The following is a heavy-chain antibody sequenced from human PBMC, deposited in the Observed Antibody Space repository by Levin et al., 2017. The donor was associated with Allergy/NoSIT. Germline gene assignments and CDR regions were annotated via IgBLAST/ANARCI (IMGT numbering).Heavy chain of an antibody. D-gene: IGHD1-26*01. Sequence: GGSLRLSCAASGFTFNSYAMHWVRQAPGKGLEWVAVISHHGTNEHYADSVKGRFTISRDNSKNTLYLQMNSLGIEDTAVYYCARYRRELLEDAFDIWGQGTMVSVSS. CDR3: ARYRRELLEDAFDI. CDR1: GFTFNSYA. J-gene: IGHJ3*02. CDR2: ISHHGTNE. V-gene: IGHV3-30-3*01.